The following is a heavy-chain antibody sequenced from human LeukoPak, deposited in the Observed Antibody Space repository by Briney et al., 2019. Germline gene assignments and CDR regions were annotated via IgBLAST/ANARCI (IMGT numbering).Heavy chain of an antibody. CDR1: GFTFSNYG. D-gene: IGHD2-2*01. J-gene: IGHJ4*02. CDR3: ARDSCSSPSCFDY. Sequence: AGRSLRLSCAASGFTFSNYGMHWVRQPPGQGLEWLTAIQYDGSKTYYAESVRGRTTISRDDSKNTLYLQMNSLRAEDTAVYYCARDSCSSPSCFDYWGQGTLVTVSS. V-gene: IGHV3-33*01. CDR2: IQYDGSKT.